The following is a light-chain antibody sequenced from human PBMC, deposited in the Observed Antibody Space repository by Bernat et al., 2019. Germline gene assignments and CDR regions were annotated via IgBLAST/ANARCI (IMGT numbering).Light chain of an antibody. V-gene: IGKV1-33*01. CDR1: QDISNY. J-gene: IGKJ2*01. CDR3: QQYDNLPPYT. Sequence: DIQMTQSPSSLSASVGDRVTITCQASQDISNYLNWYQQKPGKAPQLLIYDASNLETGVPSRFSGSGSGTDFTFTISILKPEDIATYYCQQYDNLPPYTFGQGTKLEIK. CDR2: DAS.